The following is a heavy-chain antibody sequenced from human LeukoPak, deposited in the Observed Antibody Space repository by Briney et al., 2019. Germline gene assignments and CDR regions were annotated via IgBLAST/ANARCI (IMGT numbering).Heavy chain of an antibody. V-gene: IGHV3-23*01. CDR2: ISGSGGST. CDR3: AKDRHEYYYGSGSYLSDP. Sequence: QSGGSLRLSCAASGFTFNTYAMSWVRQAPGRGLEWVSAISGSGGSTYYPDSVKGRFTISRDNSKNTLYLQMNSLRVEDTAVYYCAKDRHEYYYGSGSYLSDPWGQGTLVTVSS. J-gene: IGHJ5*02. CDR1: GFTFNTYA. D-gene: IGHD3-10*01.